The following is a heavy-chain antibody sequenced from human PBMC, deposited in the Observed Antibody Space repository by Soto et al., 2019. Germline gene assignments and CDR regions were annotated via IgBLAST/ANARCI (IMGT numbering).Heavy chain of an antibody. Sequence: GGSLRLSCAASGFTVSSNYMSWVRQAPGKGLEWVSVIYSGGSTYYADSVKGRFTISRHNSKNTLYLQMNSLRAEDTAVYYCARDYCSSTSCYDYMDVWGKGTTVTVSS. CDR2: IYSGGST. J-gene: IGHJ6*03. CDR3: ARDYCSSTSCYDYMDV. V-gene: IGHV3-53*04. CDR1: GFTVSSNY. D-gene: IGHD2-2*01.